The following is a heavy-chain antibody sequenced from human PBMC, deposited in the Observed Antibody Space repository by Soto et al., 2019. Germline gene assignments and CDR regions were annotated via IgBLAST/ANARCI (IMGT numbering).Heavy chain of an antibody. J-gene: IGHJ6*02. CDR1: GFTFSNYG. CDR2: ISFDGSNK. CDR3: AKDSSGYYYYYYGMDV. Sequence: GGSLRLSCASSGFTFSNYGMPWVRQAPGKGLEWVAVISFDGSNKYYADSVKGRFTISRDNSKNTLYLQMNSLRAEDTAVYYCAKDSSGYYYYYYGMDVWGQGTTVAVSS. D-gene: IGHD3-22*01. V-gene: IGHV3-30*18.